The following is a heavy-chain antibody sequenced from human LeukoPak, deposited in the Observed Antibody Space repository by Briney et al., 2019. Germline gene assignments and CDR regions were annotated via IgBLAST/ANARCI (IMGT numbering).Heavy chain of an antibody. Sequence: ASVKVSCKASGYTFTGYYMHWVRQAPGQGLEWMGWINPKSDGTKYAQKFQGRVTMTTDTSITTAYMELSRLTSDDTAVYYCATLSSSWSAFDLWGQGTMVAVSS. J-gene: IGHJ3*01. CDR3: ATLSSSWSAFDL. CDR2: INPKSDGT. CDR1: GYTFTGYY. V-gene: IGHV1-2*02. D-gene: IGHD6-13*01.